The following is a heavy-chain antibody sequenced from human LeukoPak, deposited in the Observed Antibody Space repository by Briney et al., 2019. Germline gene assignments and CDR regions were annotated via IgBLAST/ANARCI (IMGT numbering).Heavy chain of an antibody. CDR1: GFTFSGSA. CDR2: IRSKANNYAT. J-gene: IGHJ6*04. V-gene: IGHV3-73*01. Sequence: GGSLRLSCAASGFTFSGSATHWVRQASGKGLEGVGRIRSKANNYATAYAASVKGRFTISRDDSKNTAYLQMNSLKTEDTAVYYCTRHCLGELSCRTYGMDVWGKGTTVTVSS. CDR3: TRHCLGELSCRTYGMDV. D-gene: IGHD3-10*01.